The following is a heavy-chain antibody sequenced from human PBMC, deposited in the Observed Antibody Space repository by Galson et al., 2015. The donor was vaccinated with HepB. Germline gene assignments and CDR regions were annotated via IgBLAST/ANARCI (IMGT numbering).Heavy chain of an antibody. CDR1: GYTFTSYG. V-gene: IGHV1-18*04. CDR2: ISAYNGNT. CDR3: ARQGSQYCSGGSCYSFQSGMDV. D-gene: IGHD2-15*01. Sequence: SCKASGYTFTSYGISWVRQAPGQGLEWMGWISAYNGNTNYAQKLQGRVTMTTDTSTSTAYMELRSLRSDDTAVYYCARQGSQYCSGGSCYSFQSGMDVWGQGTTVTVSS. J-gene: IGHJ6*02.